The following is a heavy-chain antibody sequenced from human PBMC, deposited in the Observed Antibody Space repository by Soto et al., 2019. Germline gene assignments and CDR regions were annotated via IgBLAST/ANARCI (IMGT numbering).Heavy chain of an antibody. CDR1: GGTFSSYA. J-gene: IGHJ3*02. Sequence: SVKVSCKASGGTFSSYAISWVRQAPGQGLEWMGGIIPLYGITNYAQKLQGRVTVTADESTSTAYMELSSLRSDDTAVYYCARDLDDIVVVPAALVAFDIWGQGTMVTVSS. V-gene: IGHV1-69*13. CDR2: IIPLYGIT. CDR3: ARDLDDIVVVPAALVAFDI. D-gene: IGHD2-2*01.